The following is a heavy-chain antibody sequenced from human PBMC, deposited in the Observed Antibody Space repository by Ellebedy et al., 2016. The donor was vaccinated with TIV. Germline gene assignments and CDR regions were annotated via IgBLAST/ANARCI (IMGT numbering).Heavy chain of an antibody. Sequence: GESLKISCAASGFTFSDYYMSWIRQAPRKGLEWVSYISSSGSTIYYADSVKGRFTISRDNAKNSLYLQMNSLRAEDTALYYCAGKGPNSAAFDYWGQGTLVIVSS. D-gene: IGHD4/OR15-4a*01. V-gene: IGHV3-11*01. J-gene: IGHJ4*02. CDR1: GFTFSDYY. CDR2: ISSSGSTI. CDR3: AGKGPNSAAFDY.